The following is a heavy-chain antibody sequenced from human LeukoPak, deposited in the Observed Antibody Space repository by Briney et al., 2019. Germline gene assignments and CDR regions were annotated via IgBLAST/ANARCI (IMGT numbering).Heavy chain of an antibody. CDR2: IYYSGST. J-gene: IGHJ6*02. CDR1: GGSISSSSYY. V-gene: IGHV4-39*01. D-gene: IGHD6-13*01. Sequence: SETLFLTCTVSGGSISSSSYYWGWIRQPPGKGLEWIGSIYYSGSTYYNPSLKSRVTISVDTSKNQFSLKLSSVTAADTAVYYCARLDSYYYGMDVWGQGTTVTVSS. CDR3: ARLDSYYYGMDV.